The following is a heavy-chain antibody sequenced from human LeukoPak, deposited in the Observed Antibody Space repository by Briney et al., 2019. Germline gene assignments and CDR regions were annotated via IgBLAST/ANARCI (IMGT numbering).Heavy chain of an antibody. Sequence: GGSLRLSCAASGFTFSSYSMNWVRQAPGKGLEWVSSISSSSSYICYADSVKGRFTISRDNAKNSLYLQMNSLRAEDTAVYYCARDLQLRNDYWGQGTLVTVSS. CDR1: GFTFSSYS. D-gene: IGHD1-1*01. J-gene: IGHJ4*02. CDR3: ARDLQLRNDY. CDR2: ISSSSSYI. V-gene: IGHV3-21*01.